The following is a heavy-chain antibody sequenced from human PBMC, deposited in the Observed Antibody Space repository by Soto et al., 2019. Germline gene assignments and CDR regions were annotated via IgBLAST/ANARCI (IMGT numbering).Heavy chain of an antibody. CDR3: ARGEQKGLFGYYHGRAV. Sequence: SETLSLTCTVSGGSISSGDYYWSWIRQPPGKGLEWIGYIYYSGSTYYNPSLKSRVTISVDTSKNQFSLKLSSVTAADTAVYYCARGEQKGLFGYYHGRAVWGKGTTATVPS. J-gene: IGHJ6*04. D-gene: IGHD3-10*02. CDR2: IYYSGST. CDR1: GGSISSGDYY. V-gene: IGHV4-30-4*01.